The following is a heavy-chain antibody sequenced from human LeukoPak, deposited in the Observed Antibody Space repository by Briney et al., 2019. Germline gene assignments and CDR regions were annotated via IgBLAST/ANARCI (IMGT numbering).Heavy chain of an antibody. J-gene: IGHJ4*02. CDR3: ARRALDYGGNSGFDY. CDR1: GYSFTSYW. Sequence: PGESLKISCKGSGYSFTSYWIGWVRQMPGKGLEWMGIIYPGDSDTGYSPSFQGQVTISADKSISTAYLQWSSLKASDTAMYYCARRALDYGGNSGFDYWGQGTLVTVSS. V-gene: IGHV5-51*01. D-gene: IGHD4-23*01. CDR2: IYPGDSDT.